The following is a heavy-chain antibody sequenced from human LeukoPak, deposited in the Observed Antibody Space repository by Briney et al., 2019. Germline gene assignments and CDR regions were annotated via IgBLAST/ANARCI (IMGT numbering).Heavy chain of an antibody. CDR2: IYYSGST. Sequence: TSETLSLTCTVSGGSISSYYWSWIRQPPGKGLEWIGYIYYSGSTNYNPSLKSRVTISVDTSKDQFSLKLSSVTAADTAVYYCAGRSITIFGVVGSYYYYYMDVWGKGTTVTVSS. J-gene: IGHJ6*03. V-gene: IGHV4-59*01. CDR1: GGSISSYY. D-gene: IGHD3-3*01. CDR3: AGRSITIFGVVGSYYYYYMDV.